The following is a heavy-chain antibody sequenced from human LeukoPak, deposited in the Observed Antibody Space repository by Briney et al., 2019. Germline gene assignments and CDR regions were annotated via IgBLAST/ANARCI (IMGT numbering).Heavy chain of an antibody. Sequence: PGGSLRLSCAASGFTFSDYYMSWIRQAPGKGLEWVSYISSSGSTIYYADSVKGRFTISRDNAKNSLYLQMNSLRAEDTAVYYCARDDLGYDILTGYVELTYNWFDPWGQGTLVTVSS. CDR1: GFTFSDYY. CDR2: ISSSGSTI. D-gene: IGHD3-9*01. CDR3: ARDDLGYDILTGYVELTYNWFDP. J-gene: IGHJ5*02. V-gene: IGHV3-11*01.